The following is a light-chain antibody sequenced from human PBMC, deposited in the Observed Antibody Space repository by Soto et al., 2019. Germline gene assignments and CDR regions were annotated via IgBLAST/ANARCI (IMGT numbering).Light chain of an antibody. CDR1: QSGSSY. J-gene: IGKJ4*01. CDR2: GAS. CDR3: QQYGSSLP. Sequence: DIVLTKRPATLSLSPGERATLSCRASQSGSSYLAWYQQKPGQAPRLLIYGASSRASGIPDRFSGSGSGTDFTLTISRLEPEDFAVYYCQQYGSSLPFGGVAKVDI. V-gene: IGKV3-20*01.